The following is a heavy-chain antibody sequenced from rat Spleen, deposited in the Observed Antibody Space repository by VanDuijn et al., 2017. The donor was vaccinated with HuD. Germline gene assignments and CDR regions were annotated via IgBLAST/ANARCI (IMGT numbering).Heavy chain of an antibody. CDR3: ARQNWPYYFDY. CDR2: IIYDGSGT. Sequence: EVQLVESGGGLVQPGRSLKLSCAASGFTFSDYSMAWVRQAPKKGPEWVATIIYDGSGTYYRDSVRGRFTISRDNAKSTLYLQMDSLRSEDTATYYCARQNWPYYFDYWGQGVMLTVSS. J-gene: IGHJ2*01. D-gene: IGHD5-1*01. V-gene: IGHV5-17*01. CDR1: GFTFSDYS.